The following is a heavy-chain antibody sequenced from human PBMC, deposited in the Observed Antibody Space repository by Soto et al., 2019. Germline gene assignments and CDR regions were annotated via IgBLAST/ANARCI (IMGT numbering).Heavy chain of an antibody. CDR1: GFTFSSYG. Sequence: GGSLRLSCAASGFTFSSYGMHWVRQAPGKGLEWVAVISYDGSNKYYADSVKGRFTISRDNSKNTLYLQMNSLRAEDTDVYYCAKPDTAMVTTVVLPIAAPIWGQGTMVTVSS. V-gene: IGHV3-30*18. J-gene: IGHJ3*02. CDR2: ISYDGSNK. D-gene: IGHD5-18*01. CDR3: AKPDTAMVTTVVLPIAAPI.